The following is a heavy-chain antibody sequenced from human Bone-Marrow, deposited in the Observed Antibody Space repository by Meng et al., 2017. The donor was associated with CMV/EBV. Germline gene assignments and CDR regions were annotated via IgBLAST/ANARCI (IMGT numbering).Heavy chain of an antibody. D-gene: IGHD3-10*01. CDR2: ISSSSSYI. CDR3: AKRGQVWFGELARYGMDV. V-gene: IGHV3-21*04. J-gene: IGHJ6*02. CDR1: GFTFSSYS. Sequence: SLKISCAASGFTFSSYSMNWVRQAPGKGLEWVSSISSSSSYIYYADSVKGRFTISRDNAKNSLYLQMNSLRAEDTAVYYCAKRGQVWFGELARYGMDVWGQGTTVTVSS.